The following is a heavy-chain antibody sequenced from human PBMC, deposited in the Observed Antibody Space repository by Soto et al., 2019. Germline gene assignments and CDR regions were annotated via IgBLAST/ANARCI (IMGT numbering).Heavy chain of an antibody. Sequence: TLSLTCTVSGGSISSYYWSWLWAPPGKGLEWIGYIYYSGSTNYNPSLKSRVTISVDTSKNQFSLKLSSVTAADTAVYYCARSMSNYYYYMDVGGKGTTVTVSS. CDR3: ARSMSNYYYYMDV. CDR1: GGSISSYY. CDR2: IYYSGST. D-gene: IGHD2-21*01. V-gene: IGHV4-59*08. J-gene: IGHJ6*03.